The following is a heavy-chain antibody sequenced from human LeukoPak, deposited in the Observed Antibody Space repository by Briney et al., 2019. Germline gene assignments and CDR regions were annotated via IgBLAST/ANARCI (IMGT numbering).Heavy chain of an antibody. Sequence: GGSLRPSCAASEFTFSNYGMHWVRQAPGKGLEWVTFVRSDGNEKYYADSVKGRFTISRDNSKNTLYLQMTSLRVEDTAIYYCVTAGLDYWGQGSLVTVSS. CDR3: VTAGLDY. D-gene: IGHD2-21*02. J-gene: IGHJ4*02. CDR2: VRSDGNEK. V-gene: IGHV3-30*02. CDR1: EFTFSNYG.